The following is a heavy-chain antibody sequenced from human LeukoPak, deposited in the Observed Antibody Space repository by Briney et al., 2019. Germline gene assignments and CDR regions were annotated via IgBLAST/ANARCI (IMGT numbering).Heavy chain of an antibody. CDR2: ISSSSSTI. Sequence: GGSLRLSCAASGFTFSSYSMNWVRQAPGKGLEWVSYISSSSSTIYYVDSVKGRFTISRDNAKNSLYLQMSSLRAEDTAVYFCARARRNDYNTYYFDYWGQGTLVTVSS. CDR1: GFTFSSYS. D-gene: IGHD4-11*01. CDR3: ARARRNDYNTYYFDY. V-gene: IGHV3-48*04. J-gene: IGHJ4*02.